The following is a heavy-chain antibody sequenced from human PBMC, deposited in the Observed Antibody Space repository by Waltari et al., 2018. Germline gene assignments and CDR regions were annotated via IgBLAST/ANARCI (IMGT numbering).Heavy chain of an antibody. CDR2: IRGSGGST. CDR1: GFTFSSYA. J-gene: IGHJ4*02. CDR3: ASPDGYNYGY. D-gene: IGHD5-12*01. V-gene: IGHV3-23*04. Sequence: EVQLVESGGGLVQPGGSLRLPCAASGFTFSSYALGWVRQTPGKGLEWVSAIRGSGGSTYYADSVKGRFTISRDNSKNTLYLQMNSLRAEDTAVYYCASPDGYNYGYWGQGTLVTVSS.